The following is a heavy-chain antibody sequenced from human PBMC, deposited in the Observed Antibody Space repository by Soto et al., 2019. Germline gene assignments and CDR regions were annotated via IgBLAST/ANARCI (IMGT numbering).Heavy chain of an antibody. CDR2: INPNGGST. Sequence: QVQLVQSGAEMKNPGASVKVSCKASGYTFTSFYIHWVRQAPGQGLEWMSIINPNGGSTNYAQNLQGRVTLTRDTSTNTVYMELSSLRSEDTAVYYCARGLTSGDYWGQGTLVTVSS. CDR3: ARGLTSGDY. V-gene: IGHV1-46*01. CDR1: GYTFTSFY. J-gene: IGHJ4*02.